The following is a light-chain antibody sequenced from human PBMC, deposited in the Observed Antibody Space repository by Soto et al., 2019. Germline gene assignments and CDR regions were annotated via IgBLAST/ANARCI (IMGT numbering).Light chain of an antibody. CDR2: DAS. V-gene: IGKV3-15*01. J-gene: IGKJ5*01. CDR1: QSVSSN. Sequence: EIVMTQSPATLSVSPGERATLSCRASQSVSSNFAWYQQKPGQAPRLLIYDASTRATGIPARFSGSGSGTEFTLTISSLQSEDFAVYYCQQCNNWPPITFGQGTRLEIK. CDR3: QQCNNWPPIT.